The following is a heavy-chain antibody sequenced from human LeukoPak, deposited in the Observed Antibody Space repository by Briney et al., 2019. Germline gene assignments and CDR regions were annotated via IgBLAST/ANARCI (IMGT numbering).Heavy chain of an antibody. CDR1: GFTFSSSA. Sequence: GRSLRLSCAASGFTFSSSAMHWVCQAPGKGLEWVAVISFDGKNVYYAGSVKGRFTISRDNSKNTLYLQMNSLRAEDTAVYYCTKGGSSSWHFDYWGQGTLVTVSS. J-gene: IGHJ4*02. CDR3: TKGGSSSWHFDY. V-gene: IGHV3-30*04. D-gene: IGHD6-13*01. CDR2: ISFDGKNV.